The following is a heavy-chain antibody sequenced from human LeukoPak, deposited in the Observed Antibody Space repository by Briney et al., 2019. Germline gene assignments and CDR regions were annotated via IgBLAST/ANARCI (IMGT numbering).Heavy chain of an antibody. CDR2: INHSGST. Sequence: PSETLSLTCTVSGGSISSGDYYWSWIRQPPGKGLEWIGEINHSGSTNYNPSLKSRVTISVDTSKNQFSLKLSSVTAADTAVYYCARRSWAVAGKRPRYRWFDPWGQGTLVTVSS. D-gene: IGHD6-19*01. CDR3: ARRSWAVAGKRPRYRWFDP. CDR1: GGSISSGDYY. V-gene: IGHV4-39*07. J-gene: IGHJ5*02.